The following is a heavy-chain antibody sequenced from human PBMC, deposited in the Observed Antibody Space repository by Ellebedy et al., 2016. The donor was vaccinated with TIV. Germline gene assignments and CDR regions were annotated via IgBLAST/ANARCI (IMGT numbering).Heavy chain of an antibody. CDR1: GFTFSDYY. V-gene: IGHV3-11*05. CDR3: ARGFHGGMDV. Sequence: GGSLRLXCAASGFTFSDYYMSWIRQAPGKGLEWVSYISSSSSYTNYADSVKGRFTISRDNAKNSLYLQMNSLRAEDTAVYYCARGFHGGMDVWGQGTTVTVSS. J-gene: IGHJ6*02. CDR2: ISSSSSYT.